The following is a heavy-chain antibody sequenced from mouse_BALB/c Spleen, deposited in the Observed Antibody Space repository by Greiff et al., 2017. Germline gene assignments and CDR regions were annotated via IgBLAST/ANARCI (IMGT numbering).Heavy chain of an antibody. J-gene: IGHJ3*01. D-gene: IGHD2-14*01. CDR1: GFSLTSYG. CDR2: IWSGGST. CDR3: ASYRYDAWFAY. Sequence: QVQLQQSGPGLVQPSQSLSITCTVSGFSLTSYGVNWVRQSPGKGLEWLGVIWSGGSTDYNAAFISRLSISKDNSKSQVFFNMNSLQANDTSLYYCASYRYDAWFAYWGQGTLVTVSA. V-gene: IGHV2-2*02.